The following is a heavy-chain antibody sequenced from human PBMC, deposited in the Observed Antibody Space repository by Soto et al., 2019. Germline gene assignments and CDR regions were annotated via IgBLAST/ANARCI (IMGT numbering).Heavy chain of an antibody. D-gene: IGHD2-2*01. CDR2: ISAYNGNT. V-gene: IGHV1-18*01. CDR1: GYTFTSYG. J-gene: IGHJ6*02. Sequence: QVQLVQSGAEVKKPGASVKVSCKASGYTFTSYGISWVRQAPGQGLEWMGWISAYNGNTNYAQKLQGRVTMTTDTSTSTAYMELRSLRSDDTAVYYCAREWARNIVVVPAAKTGNYYYGMDVWGQGTTVTVSS. CDR3: AREWARNIVVVPAAKTGNYYYGMDV.